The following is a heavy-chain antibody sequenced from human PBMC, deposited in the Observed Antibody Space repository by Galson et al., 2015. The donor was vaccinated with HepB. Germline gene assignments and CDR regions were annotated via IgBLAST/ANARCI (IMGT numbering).Heavy chain of an antibody. CDR2: IYTGGST. CDR1: GFTVSSNY. Sequence: SLRLSCAASGFTVSSNYMTWVRQAPGKGLEWVSVIYTGGSTYYADSVKGRFTISRDNSKNTLYLQMNSLRAEDTAVYYCARGYSYGYFDYWGQGTLVTVSS. CDR3: ARGYSYGYFDY. J-gene: IGHJ4*02. D-gene: IGHD5-18*01. V-gene: IGHV3-53*01.